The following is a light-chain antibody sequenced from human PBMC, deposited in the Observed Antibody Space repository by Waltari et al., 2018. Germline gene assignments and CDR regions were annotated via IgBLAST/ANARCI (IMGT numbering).Light chain of an antibody. CDR2: GKE. CDR1: SLRTSY. J-gene: IGLJ2*01. V-gene: IGLV3-19*01. CDR3: SSRNGRASQVV. Sequence: SSGLTQDPAVSVALGQTIRITCRGDSLRTSYASWYQVKTGQAPVLVMFGKEKRPSGVQGRISGESSETTCSVIITGAQAEDEADYYCSSRNGRASQVVFAGGTKVTVL.